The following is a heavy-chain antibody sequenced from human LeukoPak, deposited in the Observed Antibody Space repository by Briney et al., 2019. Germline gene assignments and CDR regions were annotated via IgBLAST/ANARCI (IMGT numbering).Heavy chain of an antibody. CDR2: ISSSSSYI. Sequence: PGGSLRLSCAASGFTFSSYSMNWVRQAPGKGLEWVSSISSSSSYIYYADSVKGRFTISRDNAKNSLYLQMNSLRAEDTAVYYCARGGSYGSSCFDYWGQGTLVTVSS. CDR1: GFTFSSYS. J-gene: IGHJ4*02. V-gene: IGHV3-21*01. CDR3: ARGGSYGSSCFDY. D-gene: IGHD6-13*01.